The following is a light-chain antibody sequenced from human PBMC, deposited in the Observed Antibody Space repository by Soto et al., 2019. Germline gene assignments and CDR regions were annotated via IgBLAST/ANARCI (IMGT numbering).Light chain of an antibody. CDR2: EGS. CDR3: CSYAGSSTH. CDR1: SSDVGSYNL. V-gene: IGLV2-23*01. J-gene: IGLJ1*01. Sequence: QSVLTQPASVSGSPGQSITISCTGTSSDVGSYNLVSWYQQHPGKAPKLMIYEGSKRPSGVSNRLSGSKSGNTASLTISGLQAEDEADYYCCSYAGSSTHFGTGTKVTVL.